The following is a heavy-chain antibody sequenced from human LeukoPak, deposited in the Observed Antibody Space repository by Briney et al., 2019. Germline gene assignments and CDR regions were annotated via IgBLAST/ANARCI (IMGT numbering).Heavy chain of an antibody. CDR3: ARAEMATITFLDY. V-gene: IGHV5-51*01. Sequence: GESLKISCKGSGYSFTSYWIGWVRQMPGKGLEWMVVIYPGDSDTRYSPSFQGQVTISADKSISTAYLQWSSLKASDTAMYYCARAEMATITFLDYWGQGTLVTVSS. D-gene: IGHD5-24*01. CDR1: GYSFTSYW. CDR2: IYPGDSDT. J-gene: IGHJ4*02.